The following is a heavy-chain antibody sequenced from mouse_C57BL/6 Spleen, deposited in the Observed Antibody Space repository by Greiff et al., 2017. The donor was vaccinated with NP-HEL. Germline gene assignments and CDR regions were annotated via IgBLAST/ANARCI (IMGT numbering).Heavy chain of an antibody. Sequence: VQLQQSGPELVKPGASVKISCKASGYSFTGYYMNWVKQSPEKSLEWIGEINPSTGGTTYNQKFKAKATLTVDKSSSTAYMQLKSLTSEDSAVYYCARRQYYGTSFDYWGQGTTLTVSS. CDR3: ARRQYYGTSFDY. V-gene: IGHV1-42*01. D-gene: IGHD1-1*01. CDR1: GYSFTGYY. J-gene: IGHJ2*01. CDR2: INPSTGGT.